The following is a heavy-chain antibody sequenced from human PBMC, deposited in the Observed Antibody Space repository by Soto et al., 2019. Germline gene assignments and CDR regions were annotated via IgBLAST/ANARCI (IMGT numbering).Heavy chain of an antibody. CDR1: GGSISSGGYY. CDR3: ARTMIVVVLFDY. CDR2: IYYSGST. V-gene: IGHV4-31*03. J-gene: IGHJ4*02. D-gene: IGHD3-22*01. Sequence: KTSETLSLTCTVSGGSISSGGYYWSWIRQHPGKGLEWIGYIYYSGSTYYNPSLKSRVTISVDTSKNQFSLKLSSVTAADTAVYYCARTMIVVVLFDYWGPGTLVTVSS.